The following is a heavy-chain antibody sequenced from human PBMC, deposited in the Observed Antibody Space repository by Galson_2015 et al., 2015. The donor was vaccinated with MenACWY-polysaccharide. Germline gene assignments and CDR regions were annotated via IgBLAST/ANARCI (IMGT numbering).Heavy chain of an antibody. CDR3: ASVYGGNSGRAFEI. D-gene: IGHD4-23*01. V-gene: IGHV3-30-3*01. Sequence: SLRLSRAASGFTFSSYAMHWVRPAPGKGLEWVAVISSDGSNKYYADSVKGRFTISRDNSKNTLYLQMNSLRAEDTAVYYCASVYGGNSGRAFEIWGQGTMVTVSS. CDR2: ISSDGSNK. CDR1: GFTFSSYA. J-gene: IGHJ3*02.